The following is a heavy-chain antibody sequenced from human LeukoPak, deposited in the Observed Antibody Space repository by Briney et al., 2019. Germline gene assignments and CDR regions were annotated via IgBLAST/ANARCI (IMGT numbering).Heavy chain of an antibody. CDR2: IKQDGSEK. J-gene: IGHJ4*02. V-gene: IGHV3-7*01. CDR1: GFTFSSYW. CDR3: ASGYCSSTSCYRAFDY. D-gene: IGHD2-2*02. Sequence: GGSLRLSCTASGFTFSSYWMSWVRQAPGKGLEWVANIKQDGSEKYYVDSVKGRFTISRDNAKNSLYLQMNSLRAEDTAVYYCASGYCSSTSCYRAFDYWGQGTLVTDSS.